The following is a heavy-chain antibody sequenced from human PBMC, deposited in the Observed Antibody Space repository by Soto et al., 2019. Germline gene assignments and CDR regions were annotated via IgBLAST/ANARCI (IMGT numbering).Heavy chain of an antibody. CDR1: GYTLTSHG. V-gene: IGHV1-18*01. CDR3: ARESGYSRGTEYFQH. J-gene: IGHJ1*01. Sequence: QVQLVQSGAEVKKPGASVKVSCKASGYTLTSHGISWVRQAPGQGLEWMGWISAYNGNTNYAQKLQGRVTITADESTSTAYMELSSLRSEDTAVYYCARESGYSRGTEYFQHWGQGTLVTVSS. CDR2: ISAYNGNT. D-gene: IGHD5-18*01.